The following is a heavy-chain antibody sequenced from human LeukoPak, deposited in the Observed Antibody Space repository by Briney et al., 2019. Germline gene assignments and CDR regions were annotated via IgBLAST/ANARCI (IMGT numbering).Heavy chain of an antibody. CDR1: GGTFSSYA. D-gene: IGHD6-13*01. Sequence: SVKVSRKASGGTFSSYAISWVRQAPGQGLEWMGGIIPIFGTANYAQKFQGRVTITADESTSTAYMELSSLRSEDTAVYYCARDVSRAAPGGWFDPWGQGTLVTVSS. J-gene: IGHJ5*02. CDR3: ARDVSRAAPGGWFDP. V-gene: IGHV1-69*13. CDR2: IIPIFGTA.